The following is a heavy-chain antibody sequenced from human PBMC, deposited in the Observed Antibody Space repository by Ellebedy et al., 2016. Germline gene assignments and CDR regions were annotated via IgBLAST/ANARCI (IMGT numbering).Heavy chain of an antibody. Sequence: GGSLRLSCAASGFTFSSYGMHWVRQAPGRGLEWVAVIWYDGSNKYYADSVKGRFTISRDNSKNTLYLQMNSLRAEDTAVYYCAREDVDTAMATAYYYYGMDVWGQGTTVTVSS. V-gene: IGHV3-33*01. D-gene: IGHD5-18*01. CDR2: IWYDGSNK. CDR1: GFTFSSYG. J-gene: IGHJ6*02. CDR3: AREDVDTAMATAYYYYGMDV.